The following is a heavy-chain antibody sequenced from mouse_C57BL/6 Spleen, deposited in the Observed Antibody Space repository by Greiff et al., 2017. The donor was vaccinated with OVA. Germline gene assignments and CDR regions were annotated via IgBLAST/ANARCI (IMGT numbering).Heavy chain of an antibody. D-gene: IGHD2-5*01. CDR1: GYTFTSYW. V-gene: IGHV1-59*01. Sequence: QVQLQQPGAELVRPGTSVKLSCKASGYTFTSYWMHWVKQRPGQGLEWIGVIDPSDSYTNYNQKFKGKATLTVDTSSSTAYMQLSSLTSEDSAVYYCAVYSNYAMDDWGQGTSVTVSS. CDR2: IDPSDSYT. CDR3: AVYSNYAMDD. J-gene: IGHJ4*01.